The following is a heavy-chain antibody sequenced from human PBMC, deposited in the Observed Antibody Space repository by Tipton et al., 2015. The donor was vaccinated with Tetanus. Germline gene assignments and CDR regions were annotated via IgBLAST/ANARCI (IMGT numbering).Heavy chain of an antibody. CDR1: GLFFKNAW. Sequence: SLRLSCATSGLFFKNAWMNWVRQAPGKGLEWVGRIKSKTDGGTTDYAARVKARFSISRDDAKNPLFLHMSSLKTEDTAVYYFPRAGIVGSGSRVGYWGPGTLVPVSS. J-gene: IGHJ4*02. D-gene: IGHD1-26*01. V-gene: IGHV3-15*07. CDR3: PRAGIVGSGSRVGY. CDR2: IKSKTDGGTT.